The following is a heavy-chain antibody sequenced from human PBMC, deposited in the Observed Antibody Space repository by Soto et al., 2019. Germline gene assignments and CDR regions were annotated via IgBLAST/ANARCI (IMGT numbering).Heavy chain of an antibody. V-gene: IGHV4-59*01. D-gene: IGHD3-16*01. CDR2: IFYTGST. Sequence: QVQLQESGPGLVKPSETLSLNCSVSGGSISSYYWSWIRQPPGKGLEWIGYIFYTGSTNYNPSLKSRVTTSVDTSKNQFSLKLSSVTAADTAVYYCARRRGGSGDYYQFAMDAWGQGTTVTVSS. CDR1: GGSISSYY. CDR3: ARRRGGSGDYYQFAMDA. J-gene: IGHJ6*02.